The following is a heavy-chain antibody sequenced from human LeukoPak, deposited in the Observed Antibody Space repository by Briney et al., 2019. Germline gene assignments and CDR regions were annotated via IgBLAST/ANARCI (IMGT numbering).Heavy chain of an antibody. V-gene: IGHV1-24*01. Sequence: GASVKVSCKVSGYTLTEFSMHWVRQAPGKGLEWMRGFDPEDGETIYAQKFQGRVTMTEDTSTDTAYMELSSLRSEDTAVYYCATMVRGVMRAFDIWGQGTMVTVSS. CDR3: ATMVRGVMRAFDI. D-gene: IGHD3-10*01. CDR1: GYTLTEFS. J-gene: IGHJ3*02. CDR2: FDPEDGET.